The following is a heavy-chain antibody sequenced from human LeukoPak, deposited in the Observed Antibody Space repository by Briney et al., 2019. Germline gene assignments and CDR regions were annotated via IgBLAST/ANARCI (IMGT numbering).Heavy chain of an antibody. CDR3: ASNIVVVPAAHGAFDI. J-gene: IGHJ3*02. V-gene: IGHV3-30-3*01. CDR1: GFTFSSYA. Sequence: GGSLRLSCAASGFTFSSYAMHWVRQAPGKGLEGVAVISYDGSKKYYADSVKGRFTISRDNSKNTLYLQMNSLRAEDTAVYYCASNIVVVPAAHGAFDIWGQGTMVTVSS. D-gene: IGHD2-2*01. CDR2: ISYDGSKK.